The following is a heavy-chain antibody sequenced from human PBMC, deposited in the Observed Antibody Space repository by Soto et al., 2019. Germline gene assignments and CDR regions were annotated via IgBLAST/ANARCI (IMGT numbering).Heavy chain of an antibody. D-gene: IGHD2-2*01. V-gene: IGHV3-23*01. Sequence: RLSXAASGXTFXXYAMNWVRQAPGKGLEWVSGITGGGAATSYADSAKGRFTISRDNSKNMLYLQMNSLRAEDTAVYYCAQSVATDWGQGTLVTVSS. J-gene: IGHJ4*02. CDR3: AQSVATD. CDR1: GXTFXXYA. CDR2: ITGGGAAT.